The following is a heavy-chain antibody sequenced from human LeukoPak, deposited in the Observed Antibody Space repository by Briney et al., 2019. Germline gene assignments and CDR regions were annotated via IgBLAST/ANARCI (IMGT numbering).Heavy chain of an antibody. D-gene: IGHD3-22*01. J-gene: IGHJ4*02. Sequence: GGSLRLSCAASGFTFSSYGMHWVRQAPGKGLEWVPLISYEGSNKYYADSVKGRFTISRDNTKNTLYLQMNSLRAEDTTVYYCAKNGEYYYDSGYYFDYWGQGTLVTVSS. CDR1: GFTFSSYG. V-gene: IGHV3-30*18. CDR3: AKNGEYYYDSGYYFDY. CDR2: ISYEGSNK.